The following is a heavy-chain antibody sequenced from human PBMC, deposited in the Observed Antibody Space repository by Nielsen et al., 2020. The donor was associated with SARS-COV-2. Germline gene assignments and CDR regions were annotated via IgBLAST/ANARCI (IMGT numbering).Heavy chain of an antibody. J-gene: IGHJ4*02. CDR1: GGTLSSYA. D-gene: IGHD3-22*01. V-gene: IGHV1-69*06. CDR2: IIPMFATA. CDR3: ATYYYETSGYYY. Sequence: SVKVSCKASGGTLSSYAFSWVRQAPGQGLEWMGRIIPMFATANYAEKFRDRVTISADRSTSTAYMELGRLTSEDTAVYYCATYYYETSGYYYWGQGTLVTVSS.